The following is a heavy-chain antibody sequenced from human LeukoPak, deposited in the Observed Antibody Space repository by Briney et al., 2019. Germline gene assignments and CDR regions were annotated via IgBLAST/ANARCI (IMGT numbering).Heavy chain of an antibody. V-gene: IGHV1-3*01. CDR1: GYTFNSYV. Sequence: ASVKVSCKPSGYTFNSYVIHWVRQAPGQRLEWMGWINAGNDKTEYSQKFQDRVTITRDTSASTAYMELSSLRSEDTAVYYCARSPHGTEWFDFWGQGTLVTVSS. CDR2: INAGNDKT. CDR3: ARSPHGTEWFDF. J-gene: IGHJ5*01.